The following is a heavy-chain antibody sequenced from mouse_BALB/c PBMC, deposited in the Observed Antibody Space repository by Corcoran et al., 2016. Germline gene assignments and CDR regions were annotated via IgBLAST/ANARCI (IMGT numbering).Heavy chain of an antibody. CDR1: GYTFTNYG. Sequence: QIQLVQSGPELKKPGETVKISCKASGYTFTNYGMNWVKQAPGKGLKWMGWINTYTGEPTYADDFKGRFAFSLETSASTAYLQINNLKNEDMATYFWSRARDSSGYYAMDYWGQGTSVTVSS. CDR3: SRARDSSGYYAMDY. CDR2: INTYTGEP. J-gene: IGHJ4*01. V-gene: IGHV9-1*02. D-gene: IGHD3-2*01.